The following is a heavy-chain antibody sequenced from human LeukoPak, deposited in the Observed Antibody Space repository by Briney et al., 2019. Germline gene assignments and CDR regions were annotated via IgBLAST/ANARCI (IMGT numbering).Heavy chain of an antibody. J-gene: IGHJ6*03. CDR3: ARVVGYCSSTSCSPYYYYYYMDV. V-gene: IGHV4-4*07. CDR1: GDSISSYY. D-gene: IGHD2-2*01. Sequence: SETLSLTCTVSGDSISSYYWSWIRQPAGKGLEWIGRIYTSGSTNYNPSLKSRVTMSVDTSKNQFSLKLSSVTAADTAVYYCARVVGYCSSTSCSPYYYYYYMDVWGKGTTVTVSS. CDR2: IYTSGST.